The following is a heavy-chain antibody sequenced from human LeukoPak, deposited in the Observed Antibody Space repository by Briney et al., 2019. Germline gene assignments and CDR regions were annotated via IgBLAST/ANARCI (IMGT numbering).Heavy chain of an antibody. CDR1: GYTFTSYD. CDR3: AIGGSRYFDWLSPYYYYYGMDV. V-gene: IGHV1-8*01. CDR2: MNPNSGNT. D-gene: IGHD3-9*01. J-gene: IGHJ6*02. Sequence: GASVKVSCKASGYTFTSYDINWVRQATGQGLEWMGWMNPNSGNTGYAQKFQGRVTMTRNTSISTAYMELSSLRSEDTAVYYCAIGGSRYFDWLSPYYYYYGMDVWGQGTTVTVSS.